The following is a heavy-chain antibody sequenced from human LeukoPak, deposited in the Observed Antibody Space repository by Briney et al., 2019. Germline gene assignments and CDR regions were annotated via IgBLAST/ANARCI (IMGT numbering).Heavy chain of an antibody. Sequence: QPGGSLRLSCAASGFTSSSYGMHWVRQAPGKGLEWVAFIRYDGSNKYYADSVKGRFTISRDNSKNTLYLQMNSLRAEDTAVYYCAKGRDYEDWFDPWGQGTLVTVSS. CDR1: GFTSSSYG. J-gene: IGHJ5*02. V-gene: IGHV3-30*02. D-gene: IGHD4-17*01. CDR3: AKGRDYEDWFDP. CDR2: IRYDGSNK.